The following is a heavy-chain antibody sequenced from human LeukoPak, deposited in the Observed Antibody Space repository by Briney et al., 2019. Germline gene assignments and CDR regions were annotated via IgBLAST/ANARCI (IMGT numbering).Heavy chain of an antibody. CDR2: ISGSGGST. CDR1: GFTFSSYA. CDR3: ARDSSGFLEWSTQDY. J-gene: IGHJ4*02. V-gene: IGHV3-23*01. Sequence: PGGSLRLSCAASGFTFSSYAMSWVRQAPGKGLEWVSAISGSGGSTYYADSVKGRFTISRDNAKNSLYLQMNSLRAEDTAVYYCARDSSGFLEWSTQDYWGQGTLVTVSS. D-gene: IGHD3-3*01.